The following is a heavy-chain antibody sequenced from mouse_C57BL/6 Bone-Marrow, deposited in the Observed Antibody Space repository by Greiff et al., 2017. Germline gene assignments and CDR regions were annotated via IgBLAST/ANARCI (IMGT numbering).Heavy chain of an antibody. CDR1: GYTFTSYT. D-gene: IGHD2-1*01. CDR2: INPSSGYT. Sequence: QVKLKQSGAELARPGASVKMSCKASGYTFTSYTMHWVKQRPGKGLEWIGYINPSSGYTKSNQKFKDKATLTADKSSSTAYMQLSSLTSEDSAVYYCARGGKYYGNYGDYWGQGTTLTVSS. J-gene: IGHJ2*01. V-gene: IGHV1-4*01. CDR3: ARGGKYYGNYGDY.